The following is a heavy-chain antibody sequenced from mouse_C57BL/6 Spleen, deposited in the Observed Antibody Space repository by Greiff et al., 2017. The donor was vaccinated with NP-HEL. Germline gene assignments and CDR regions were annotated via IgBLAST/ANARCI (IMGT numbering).Heavy chain of an antibody. CDR2: IDPSDSYT. J-gene: IGHJ1*03. D-gene: IGHD1-1*01. CDR3: ARRDYYYGSDWYFDV. CDR1: GYTFTSYW. Sequence: VQLQQHGAELVMPGASVKLSCKASGYTFTSYWMHWVKQRPGQGLEWIGEIDPSDSYTNYNQKFKGKSTLTVDKSSSTAYMQLSSLTSEDSAVYYCARRDYYYGSDWYFDVWGTGTTVTVSS. V-gene: IGHV1-69*01.